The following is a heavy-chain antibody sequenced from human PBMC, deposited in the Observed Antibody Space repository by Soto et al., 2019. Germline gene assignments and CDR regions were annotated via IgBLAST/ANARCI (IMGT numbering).Heavy chain of an antibody. V-gene: IGHV4-59*01. Sequence: SETLSLTCTVSGGSISSYYWSWNRQPPGKGLEWIGYIYYSGSTNYNPSLKSRVTISVDTSKNQFSLKLSSVTAADTAVYYCARVYGPTYYDFWSGQNPPNYYYYYMDVWGKGTTVTLSS. CDR2: IYYSGST. D-gene: IGHD3-3*01. J-gene: IGHJ6*03. CDR3: ARVYGPTYYDFWSGQNPPNYYYYYMDV. CDR1: GGSISSYY.